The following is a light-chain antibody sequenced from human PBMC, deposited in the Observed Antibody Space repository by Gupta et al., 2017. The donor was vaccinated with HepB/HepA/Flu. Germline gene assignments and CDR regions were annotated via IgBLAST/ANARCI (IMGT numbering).Light chain of an antibody. V-gene: IGKV1-9*01. CDR2: SAS. CDR1: QYINSY. J-gene: IGKJ5*01. CDR3: QQFNSNPIT. Sequence: DIHFTQSPSFLSASVRDRVTITCRDSQYINSYLIWYQQKPGKAPNLLIYSASTLQAGVPSRFSGSGSGTEFTLTINSLQPEDLATYYCQQFNSNPITFGRGTRLDIK.